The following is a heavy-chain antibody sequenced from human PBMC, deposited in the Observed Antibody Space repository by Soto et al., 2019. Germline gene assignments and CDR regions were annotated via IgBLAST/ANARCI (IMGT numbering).Heavy chain of an antibody. Sequence: ASVKVSCKVSGYTLTELSMHWVRQAPGKGLEWMGGFDPEDGETIYAQKFQGRVTMTEDTSTDTAYMELSSLRSEDTAVYYCATDQRTAMVTGPFDYWGQGTLVTVSS. V-gene: IGHV1-24*01. CDR3: ATDQRTAMVTGPFDY. CDR1: GYTLTELS. CDR2: FDPEDGET. D-gene: IGHD5-18*01. J-gene: IGHJ4*02.